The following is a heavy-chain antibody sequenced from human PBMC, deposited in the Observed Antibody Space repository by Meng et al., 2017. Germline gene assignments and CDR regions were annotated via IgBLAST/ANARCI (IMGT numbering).Heavy chain of an antibody. CDR1: VGSFSGYY. D-gene: IGHD2-15*01. V-gene: IGHV4-34*01. J-gene: IGHJ4*02. CDR2: INHSGST. CDR3: AREVVAALDY. Sequence: QVHLQQWGAGLLKPLGTLCLTCAVDVGSFSGYYWSWIRQPPGKGLEWIGEINHSGSTNYNPSLKSRVTISVDTSKNQFSLKLSSVTAADTAVYYCAREVVAALDYWGQGTLVTVSS.